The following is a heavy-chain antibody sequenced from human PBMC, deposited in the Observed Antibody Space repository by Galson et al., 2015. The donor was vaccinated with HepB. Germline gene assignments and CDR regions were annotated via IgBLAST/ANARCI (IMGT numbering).Heavy chain of an antibody. V-gene: IGHV4-39*01. CDR2: IYYSGST. J-gene: IGHJ4*02. Sequence: LSLTCTVSGGSISSSSYYWGWIRQPPGKGLEWIGSIYYSGSTYYNPSLKSRVTISVDTSKNQFSLKLSSVTAADTAVYYCASFYDYVWGTSQSLYYFDYWGQGTLVTVSS. CDR3: ASFYDYVWGTSQSLYYFDY. CDR1: GGSISSSSYY. D-gene: IGHD3-16*01.